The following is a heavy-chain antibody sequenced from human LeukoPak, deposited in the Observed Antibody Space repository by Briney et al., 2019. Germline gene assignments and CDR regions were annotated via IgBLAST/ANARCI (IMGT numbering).Heavy chain of an antibody. CDR2: INPNNGGT. D-gene: IGHD2-2*01. J-gene: IGHJ4*02. V-gene: IGHV1-2*06. Sequence: GASVKVSCKPSGYTFTGYYIHWVRQAPGQGLEWMGRINPNNGGTNYAQKFQGRVTMTRDTSIGTAYMELSRLRSDDTAVYYCARDYCSSTSCLFDYWGQGTLVTVSS. CDR3: ARDYCSSTSCLFDY. CDR1: GYTFTGYY.